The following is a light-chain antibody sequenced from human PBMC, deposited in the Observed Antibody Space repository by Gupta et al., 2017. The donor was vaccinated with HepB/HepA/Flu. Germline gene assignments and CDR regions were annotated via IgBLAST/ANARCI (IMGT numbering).Light chain of an antibody. Sequence: EIVLTQSPGTLSLSPGERATLSCRASQSVSSSYLAWYQQIPGQAPRLLIYGASSMATGIPDRFSGRGAGTDFTLTISRREPEDCAVYYWQQYSSSPTFGQGTKVEIK. V-gene: IGKV3-20*01. CDR2: GAS. J-gene: IGKJ1*01. CDR3: QQYSSSPT. CDR1: QSVSSSY.